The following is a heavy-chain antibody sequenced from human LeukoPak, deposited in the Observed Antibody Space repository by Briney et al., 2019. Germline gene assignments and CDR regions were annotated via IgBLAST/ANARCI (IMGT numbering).Heavy chain of an antibody. D-gene: IGHD3-3*01. CDR2: ISSSSSTI. J-gene: IGHJ6*02. CDR3: ARDSVLRFLEWSSDYYYGMDV. Sequence: HAGGSLRLSCAASGFTFSSYSMNWVRQAPGKGLEWVSYISSSSSTIYYADSVKGRFTISRDNAKNSLYLQMNSLRAEDTAVYYCARDSVLRFLEWSSDYYYGMDVWGQGTTVTVSS. CDR1: GFTFSSYS. V-gene: IGHV3-48*04.